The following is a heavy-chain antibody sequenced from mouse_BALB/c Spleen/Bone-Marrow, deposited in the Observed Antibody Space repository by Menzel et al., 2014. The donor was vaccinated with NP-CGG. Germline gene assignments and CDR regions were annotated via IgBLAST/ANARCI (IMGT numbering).Heavy chain of an antibody. CDR3: ARYYRYDYAMDY. CDR2: ISSGSSTI. V-gene: IGHV5-17*02. Sequence: EVKLVESGGGLVQPGGSRKLSCAASGFTFSSFGMHWVRQAPEKGLEWVAYISSGSSTIYYADTVKGRFTISRDNPKKPLFPRMTSLRSEVTAMYYCARYYRYDYAMDYWGQRASVTVSS. CDR1: GFTFSSFG. J-gene: IGHJ4*01. D-gene: IGHD2-14*01.